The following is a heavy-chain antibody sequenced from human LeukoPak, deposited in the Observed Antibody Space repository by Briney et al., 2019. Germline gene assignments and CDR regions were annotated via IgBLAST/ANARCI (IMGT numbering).Heavy chain of an antibody. V-gene: IGHV3-33*06. Sequence: GGSLRLSCAASGFTFSSYAMSWVRQAPGKGLEWVAVIWYDGSNKYYADSVKGRFTISRDNSKNTLYLQMNSLRAEDTAVYYCAKGNYDSSGYYYFDYWGQGTLVTVSS. CDR1: GFTFSSYA. CDR3: AKGNYDSSGYYYFDY. J-gene: IGHJ4*02. D-gene: IGHD3-22*01. CDR2: IWYDGSNK.